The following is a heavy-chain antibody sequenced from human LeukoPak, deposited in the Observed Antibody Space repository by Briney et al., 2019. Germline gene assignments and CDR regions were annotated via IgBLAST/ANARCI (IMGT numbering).Heavy chain of an antibody. CDR3: ARVYSYGVIDY. Sequence: SGGSLRLSCAASGFTFRNYAMNWVRQAPGKGLEWVANIKQDGSEKYYVDSVKGRFTISRDNAKNSLYLQMNSLRAEDTAVYYCARVYSYGVIDYWGQGTLVTVSS. CDR2: IKQDGSEK. D-gene: IGHD5-18*01. V-gene: IGHV3-7*01. J-gene: IGHJ4*02. CDR1: GFTFRNYA.